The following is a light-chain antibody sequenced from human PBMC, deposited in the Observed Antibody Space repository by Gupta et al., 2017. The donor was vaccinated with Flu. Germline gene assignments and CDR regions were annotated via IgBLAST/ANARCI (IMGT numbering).Light chain of an antibody. CDR3: QTWGTGAWV. J-gene: IGLJ3*02. CDR2: LNSDGSH. Sequence: VKLTCTRSSGHSSYAIEWHQQQPEKGPRYLMKLNSDGSHSKGDGIPDRFSGSSSGAERYLTISSLQAEDEADYYCQTWGTGAWVFGGGTKLTVL. V-gene: IGLV4-69*01. CDR1: SGHSSYA.